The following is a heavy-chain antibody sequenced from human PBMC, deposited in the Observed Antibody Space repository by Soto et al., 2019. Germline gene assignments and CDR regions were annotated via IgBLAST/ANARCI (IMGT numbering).Heavy chain of an antibody. J-gene: IGHJ6*03. CDR1: GYSFTTYG. V-gene: IGHV1-18*01. CDR3: ARGHGYYNYMDV. CDR2: ISVYNGNT. Sequence: QVLLVQSGAEVKKPGASVKVSCKASGYSFTTYGIIWVRQALGQGLEWMGRISVYNGNTNYAQKFQGRVSVTADIPMNTAYMELRSLRSDDTAIYYCARGHGYYNYMDVWGRGTTVTVSS.